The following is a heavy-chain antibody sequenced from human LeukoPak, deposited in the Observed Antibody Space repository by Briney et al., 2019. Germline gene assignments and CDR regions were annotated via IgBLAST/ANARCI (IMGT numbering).Heavy chain of an antibody. CDR2: IRYDGSNK. J-gene: IGHJ3*02. CDR3: AKNNYYDSSGYKPKDAFDI. D-gene: IGHD3-22*01. V-gene: IGHV3-30*02. CDR1: GFTFSSYG. Sequence: PGGSLRLSCAASGFTFSSYGMHWVRQAPGKGLEWVAFIRYDGSNKYYADSVKGRFTISRDNSKNTLYLQMNSLRAEDTAVYYCAKNNYYDSSGYKPKDAFDIWGQGTMVTVSS.